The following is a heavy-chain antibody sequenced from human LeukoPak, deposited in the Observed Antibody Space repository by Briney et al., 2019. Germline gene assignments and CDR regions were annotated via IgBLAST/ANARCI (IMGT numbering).Heavy chain of an antibody. CDR3: ARRGNSATFNNWFYP. D-gene: IGHD2/OR15-2a*01. J-gene: IGHJ5*02. CDR2: ISSSGNTI. CDR1: GFTLSSHE. V-gene: IGHV3-48*03. Sequence: GGSLRLSCEASGFTLSSHEMNWLRQAPGKGLEWVSYISSSGNTIYYADSVRGRFTISRDNAKNSLYLQMNSLSAEDTAVYYCARRGNSATFNNWFYPWGQGTLVTVSS.